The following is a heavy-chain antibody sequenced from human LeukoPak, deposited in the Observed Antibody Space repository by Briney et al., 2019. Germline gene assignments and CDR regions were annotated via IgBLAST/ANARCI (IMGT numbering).Heavy chain of an antibody. CDR1: GYTFTGYY. J-gene: IGHJ6*03. Sequence: ASVKVSCKASGYTFTGYYMHWVRQAPGQGLEWMGWINPNSGGTNYAQKFQGRVTMTRDTSISAAYMELSRLRSDDTAVYYCAGPLEPTTAPYYYMDVWGKGTTVTVSS. V-gene: IGHV1-2*02. CDR2: INPNSGGT. CDR3: AGPLEPTTAPYYYMDV. D-gene: IGHD1-1*01.